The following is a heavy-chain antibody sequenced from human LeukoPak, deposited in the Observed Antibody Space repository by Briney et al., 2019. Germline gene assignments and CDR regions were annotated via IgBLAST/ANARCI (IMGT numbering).Heavy chain of an antibody. CDR2: ISGSGGST. CDR3: AKGSADYLPIIYYFDY. CDR1: GFTFSSYA. D-gene: IGHD3-10*01. V-gene: IGHV3-23*01. J-gene: IGHJ4*02. Sequence: GGSLRLPCAASGFTFSSYAMSWVRQAPGKGLEWVSAISGSGGSTYYADSVKGRFTISRDNSKNTLYLQMNSLRAEDTAVYYCAKGSADYLPIIYYFDYWGQGTLVTVSS.